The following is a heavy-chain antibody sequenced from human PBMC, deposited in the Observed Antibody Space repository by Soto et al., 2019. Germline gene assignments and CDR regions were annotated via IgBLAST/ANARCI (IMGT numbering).Heavy chain of an antibody. CDR1: GGSFSGYY. J-gene: IGHJ6*02. D-gene: IGHD2-2*01. Sequence: PSETLSLTCAVYGGSFSGYYWSWIRQPPGKWLEWIGEINHSGSTNYNPSLKSRVTISVDTSKNQFSLKLSSVTAADTAVYYCARARYCSSTSCPYYYYGMDVWGQGTTVTVSS. CDR2: INHSGST. CDR3: ARARYCSSTSCPYYYYGMDV. V-gene: IGHV4-34*01.